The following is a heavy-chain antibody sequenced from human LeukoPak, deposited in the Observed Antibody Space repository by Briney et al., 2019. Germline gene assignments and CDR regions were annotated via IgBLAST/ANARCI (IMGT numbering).Heavy chain of an antibody. D-gene: IGHD2-2*01. CDR1: GFTYSSYI. CDR2: ISSRRSYI. Sequence: GGSLRLSFACCGFTYSSYIMNWVRQAPAKGREWVSSISSRRSYIQYADSLKGRLTIHRDNPKQALAVQINNLRAKDTAGYYCPRVKDRLVPAAPLDSWGQGTLVTVSS. V-gene: IGHV3-21*01. J-gene: IGHJ4*02. CDR3: PRVKDRLVPAAPLDS.